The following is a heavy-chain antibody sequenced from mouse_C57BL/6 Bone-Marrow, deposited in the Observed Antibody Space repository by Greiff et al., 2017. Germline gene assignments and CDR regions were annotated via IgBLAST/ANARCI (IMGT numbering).Heavy chain of an antibody. D-gene: IGHD2-5*01. CDR1: GYTFTSYW. Sequence: QVQLQQPGAELVKPGASVKLSCKASGYTFTSYWMHWVKQRPGQGLEWIGMIHPNSGSTNYNEKFKSKATLTVDKSSSTAYMQLSSLTSEDSAVYYCARNAYYSNWDYWGQGTTLTGSS. CDR3: ARNAYYSNWDY. CDR2: IHPNSGST. J-gene: IGHJ2*01. V-gene: IGHV1-64*01.